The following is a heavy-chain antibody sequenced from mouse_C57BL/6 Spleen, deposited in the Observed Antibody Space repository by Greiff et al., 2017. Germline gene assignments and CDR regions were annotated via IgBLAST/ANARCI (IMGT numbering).Heavy chain of an antibody. CDR3: ARYMGLRQGFDD. CDR1: GFTFTDYY. V-gene: IGHV7-3*01. Sequence: DVKLVESGGGLVQPGGSLSLSCAASGFTFTDYYMSWVRQPPGKALEWLGFIRNKANGYTTEYSASVKGRFTISRDNSQSILYLQMNALRAEDSATYYCARYMGLRQGFDDWGQGTTLTVSS. CDR2: IRNKANGYTT. J-gene: IGHJ2*01. D-gene: IGHD1-2*01.